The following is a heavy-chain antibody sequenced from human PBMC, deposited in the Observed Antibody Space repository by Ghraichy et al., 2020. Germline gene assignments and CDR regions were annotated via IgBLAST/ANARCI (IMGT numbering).Heavy chain of an antibody. Sequence: GGSLRLSCAASGLIVRSNYMSWVRQAPGKGLEWVSLIYSGGNTYYADSVKGRFTISRDNSKNTVYLQMNSLRAEDTAIYYCARAPLSYCGGDCYPGAFDIWGQGTMVTVSS. CDR1: GLIVRSNY. CDR3: ARAPLSYCGGDCYPGAFDI. D-gene: IGHD2-21*01. V-gene: IGHV3-53*01. CDR2: IYSGGNT. J-gene: IGHJ3*02.